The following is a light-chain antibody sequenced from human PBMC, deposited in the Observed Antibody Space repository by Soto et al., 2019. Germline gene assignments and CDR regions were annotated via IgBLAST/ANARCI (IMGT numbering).Light chain of an antibody. CDR3: QQSHNLPFT. J-gene: IGKJ3*01. CDR2: DAS. V-gene: IGKV1-33*01. Sequence: DIQMTQSPSSLSASVGDRVTITCQASQDISKSLNWYQQKSGKAPYLLIYDASNLETGVPSNFSGSGSGTEFTFTISSLQPEDIATYYCQQSHNLPFTFGPGTKVEIK. CDR1: QDISKS.